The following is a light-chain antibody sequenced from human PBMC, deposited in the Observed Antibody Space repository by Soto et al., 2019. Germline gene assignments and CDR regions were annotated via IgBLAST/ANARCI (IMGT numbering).Light chain of an antibody. CDR1: QGIGDT. V-gene: IGKV3-15*01. CDR3: LQDQAYPWT. Sequence: EIVMTQSPATLSVSPGEGATLSCRASQGIGDTLAWYQQKPGQTPRLLIYDTSIRATGVPARFSGSRSGAEFTLTISSLQSEDVATYYCLQDQAYPWTFGPGTKVELK. CDR2: DTS. J-gene: IGKJ3*01.